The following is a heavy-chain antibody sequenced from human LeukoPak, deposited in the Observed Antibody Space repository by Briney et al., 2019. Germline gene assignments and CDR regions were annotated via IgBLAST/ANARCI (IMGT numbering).Heavy chain of an antibody. CDR3: ARRELPDY. J-gene: IGHJ4*02. D-gene: IGHD1-26*01. V-gene: IGHV1-69*13. CDR2: IIPIFGTA. Sequence: ASVKVSCKASGYTFTSYAMHWVRQAPGQRLEWMGGIIPIFGTANYAQKFQGRVTITADESTSTAYMELSRLRSDDTAVYYCARRELPDYWGQGTLVTVSS. CDR1: GYTFTSYA.